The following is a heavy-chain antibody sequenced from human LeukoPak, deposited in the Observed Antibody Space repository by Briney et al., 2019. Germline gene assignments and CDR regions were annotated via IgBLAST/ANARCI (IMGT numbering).Heavy chain of an antibody. J-gene: IGHJ6*02. CDR2: ISSSSSYI. CDR3: ARDVTYCGGDCYLKGHDYYGMDV. V-gene: IGHV3-21*01. D-gene: IGHD2-21*02. CDR1: GFTFSSYS. Sequence: GGSLRLSCAASGFTFSSYSMNWVRQAPGKGLEWVSSISSSSSYIYYADSVKGRFTISRDNAKNSLYLQMNSLRAEDTAVYYCARDVTYCGGDCYLKGHDYYGMDVWGQGTTVTVSS.